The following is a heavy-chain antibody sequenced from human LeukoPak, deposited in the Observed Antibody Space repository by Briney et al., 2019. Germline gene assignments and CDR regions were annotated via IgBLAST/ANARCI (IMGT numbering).Heavy chain of an antibody. CDR3: AKDIGDGSSSN. V-gene: IGHV3-30*18. CDR2: ISYDGSNK. J-gene: IGHJ4*02. Sequence: GRSLRLSCAASGFTFSSYGMHWVRQAPGKGLEWVGVISYDGSNKYYADSVKGRFTISRDNSKNTLYLQMNSLRAEDTAVYYCAKDIGDGSSSNWGQGTLVTVSP. CDR1: GFTFSSYG. D-gene: IGHD6-13*01.